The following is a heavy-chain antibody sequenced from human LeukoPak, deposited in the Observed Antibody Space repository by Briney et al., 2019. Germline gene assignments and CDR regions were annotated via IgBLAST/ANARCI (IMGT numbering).Heavy chain of an antibody. CDR2: IYYSGTT. J-gene: IGHJ4*02. V-gene: IGHV4-39*07. CDR3: ARDPYYYGSGSYH. D-gene: IGHD3-10*01. Sequence: SETLSLTCTVSGGSISSSSYYWGWIRQPPGKGLEWIGSIYYSGTTYYNPSLKSPVTISLDTSKNQFSLKLNSVTAADTAVYYCARDPYYYGSGSYHWGQGTLVTVSS. CDR1: GGSISSSSYY.